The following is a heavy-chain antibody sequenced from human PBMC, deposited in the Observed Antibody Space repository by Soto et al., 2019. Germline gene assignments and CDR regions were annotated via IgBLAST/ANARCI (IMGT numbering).Heavy chain of an antibody. CDR3: ARKTFVDIVATIPNWFDP. CDR1: GGSISSSSYY. V-gene: IGHV4-39*01. D-gene: IGHD5-12*01. CDR2: IYYSGST. J-gene: IGHJ5*02. Sequence: SETLSLTCTVSGGSISSSSYYWGWIRQPPGKGLEWIGSIYYSGSTYYNPSLKSRVTISVDTSKNQFSLKLSSVTAADTAVYYCARKTFVDIVATIPNWFDPWGQGTLVTVSS.